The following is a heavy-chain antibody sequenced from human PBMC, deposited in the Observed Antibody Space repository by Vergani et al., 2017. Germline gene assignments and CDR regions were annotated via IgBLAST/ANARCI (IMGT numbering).Heavy chain of an antibody. CDR1: GFTFSSYS. D-gene: IGHD5-12*01. Sequence: EVQLVESGGGLVKPGGSLRLSCGASGFTFSSYSMNWVRQAPGKGLEWVSSISSSSSYIYYADSVKGRFTISRDNAKNSLYLQMNSLRAEDTAVYYCALSGYALATFDYWGQGTLVTVSS. J-gene: IGHJ4*02. CDR2: ISSSSSYI. V-gene: IGHV3-21*01. CDR3: ALSGYALATFDY.